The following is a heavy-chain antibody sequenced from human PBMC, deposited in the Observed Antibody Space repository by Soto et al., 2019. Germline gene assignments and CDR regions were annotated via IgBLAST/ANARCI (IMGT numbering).Heavy chain of an antibody. Sequence: QVQLVESGGGVVQPGRSLRLSCAASGFTFSSYAMHWVRQAPGKGLEWVAVISYDGSNKYYADSVKGRFTISRDNSKNTLYLQMNSLRAEDTAVYYCASLTRKDWGQGTLVTVSS. CDR1: GFTFSSYA. D-gene: IGHD7-27*01. CDR3: ASLTRKD. J-gene: IGHJ4*02. V-gene: IGHV3-30-3*01. CDR2: ISYDGSNK.